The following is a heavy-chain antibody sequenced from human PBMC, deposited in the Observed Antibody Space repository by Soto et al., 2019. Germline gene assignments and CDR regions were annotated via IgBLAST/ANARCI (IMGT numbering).Heavy chain of an antibody. Sequence: ASVKVSCKASGYTFTSYGISWVRQAPGQGLEWMGWISAYNGNTNYAQKLQGRVTMTTDTSTSTAYMELRSLGSDDTAVYYCARDRGHNYDFWSGYISSNWFDPWGQGTLVTVSS. J-gene: IGHJ5*02. D-gene: IGHD3-3*01. CDR3: ARDRGHNYDFWSGYISSNWFDP. V-gene: IGHV1-18*01. CDR2: ISAYNGNT. CDR1: GYTFTSYG.